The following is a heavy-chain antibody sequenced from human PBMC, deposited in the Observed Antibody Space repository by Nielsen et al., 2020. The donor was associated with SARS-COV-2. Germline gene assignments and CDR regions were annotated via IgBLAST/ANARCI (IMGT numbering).Heavy chain of an antibody. CDR1: GFTFSNYA. Sequence: GESLKISCAASGFTFSNYAISWVRQAPGKGLEWVSTLSGRSESTYYADSVRGRFTISRDNSKNTLYLQMSSLRAEDTAVYYCAREPYCTMTSCRARLVYWGQGTLVSVSS. J-gene: IGHJ4*02. CDR2: LSGRSEST. V-gene: IGHV3-23*01. D-gene: IGHD2-2*01. CDR3: AREPYCTMTSCRARLVY.